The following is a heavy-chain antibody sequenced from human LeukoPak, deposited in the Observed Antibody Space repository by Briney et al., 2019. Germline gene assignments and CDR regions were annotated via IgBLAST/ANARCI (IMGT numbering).Heavy chain of an antibody. Sequence: GGSLRLSCAASGFTFSNYAMSWVRQAPGRGLEWVSGISGSGGSTYFADSMKGRFTISRDNSKNTLYLQISGLRAEDTAVYYCAKCGEYFFGVVRWFDPWGQGTLVTVSS. CDR3: AKCGEYFFGVVRWFDP. CDR1: GFTFSNYA. J-gene: IGHJ5*02. CDR2: ISGSGGST. V-gene: IGHV3-23*01. D-gene: IGHD3-3*01.